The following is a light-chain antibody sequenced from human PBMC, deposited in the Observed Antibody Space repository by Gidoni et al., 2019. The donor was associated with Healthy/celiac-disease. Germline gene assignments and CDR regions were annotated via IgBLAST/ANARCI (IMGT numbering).Light chain of an antibody. CDR3: SSYTSSSTLV. V-gene: IGLV2-14*01. J-gene: IGLJ3*02. Sequence: SPLTQPASVSGSPGQSITISCTGTSSDVGGYNYVPWYQQHPGKAPKLMIYEVSNRPSGVSNRFSGSKSGNTAALTISGLQAEDEADYYCSSYTSSSTLVFGGGTKLTVL. CDR1: SSDVGGYNY. CDR2: EVS.